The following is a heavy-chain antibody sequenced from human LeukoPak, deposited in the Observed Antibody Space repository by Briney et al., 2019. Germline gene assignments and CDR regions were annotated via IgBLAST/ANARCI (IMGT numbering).Heavy chain of an antibody. CDR3: ARDHNYGSDY. V-gene: IGHV3-7*03. CDR2: IKEDGSEK. J-gene: IGHJ4*02. D-gene: IGHD5-18*01. Sequence: GGSLRLSCAASGFTFRGFLMSWVRQTPGKGLEWVANIKEDGSEKYYVDSVKGRFTISRDSAKNSLYLQMNSLRVEDTAVYYCARDHNYGSDYWGQGTLVTVSS. CDR1: GFTFRGFL.